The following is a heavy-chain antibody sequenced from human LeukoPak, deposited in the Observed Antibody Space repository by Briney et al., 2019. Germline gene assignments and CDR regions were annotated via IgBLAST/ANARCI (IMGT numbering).Heavy chain of an antibody. Sequence: SQTLSLTCAISGDSVSSNSAAWNWIRQSPSRGLEWLGRTYYRSKWYNDYAVSVKSRITINPDTSKNQFSLQLNSVTPEDTAVYYCARGIGDCSGGSCSTGINWFDPWGQGTLVTVSS. V-gene: IGHV6-1*01. CDR2: TYYRSKWYN. CDR1: GDSVSSNSAA. D-gene: IGHD2-15*01. J-gene: IGHJ5*02. CDR3: ARGIGDCSGGSCSTGINWFDP.